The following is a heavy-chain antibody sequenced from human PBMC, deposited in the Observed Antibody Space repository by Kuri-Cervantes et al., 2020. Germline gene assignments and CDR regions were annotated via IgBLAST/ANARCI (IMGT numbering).Heavy chain of an antibody. J-gene: IGHJ5*02. CDR1: GGTFSSYA. V-gene: IGHV1-69*13. Sequence: SVKVSCKASGGTFSSYAISWVRQAPGQGLAWMGGIIPIFGTANYAQKFQVRVTIAADESTITAYMELSRLRYEDTSVYYCATSSSRYNHNWFDPWGQGTLVTVSS. CDR2: IIPIFGTA. D-gene: IGHD6-13*01. CDR3: ATSSSRYNHNWFDP.